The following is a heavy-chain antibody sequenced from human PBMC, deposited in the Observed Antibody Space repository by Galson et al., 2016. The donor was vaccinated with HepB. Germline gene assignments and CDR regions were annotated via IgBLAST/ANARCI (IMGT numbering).Heavy chain of an antibody. CDR1: GFTFSTYA. J-gene: IGHJ5*02. V-gene: IGHV3-23*01. Sequence: SLRLSCAASGFTFSTYAMTWVRQAPGKGLEWVSAIRGSGAGTYYADSVKGRFTISRDNSKNTLYLQMNSLRAEDTAVYYCAKVLASGWFDPWGQGTLVIVSS. CDR2: IRGSGAGT. CDR3: AKVLASGWFDP. D-gene: IGHD6-25*01.